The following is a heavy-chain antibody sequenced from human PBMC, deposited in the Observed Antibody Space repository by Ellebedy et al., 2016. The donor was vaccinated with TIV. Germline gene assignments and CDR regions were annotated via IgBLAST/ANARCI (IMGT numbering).Heavy chain of an antibody. V-gene: IGHV3-7*03. Sequence: GGSLRLSCAASGFTFSNYWMNWVRQTPGKGLEWVANIKEDGSEKSHVNSVKGRFTISRDNAKNSLYLQMNSLRVEDTAVYYCAKGGAGDHGYWGQGTLVTVSS. CDR3: AKGGAGDHGY. CDR1: GFTFSNYW. D-gene: IGHD7-27*01. J-gene: IGHJ4*02. CDR2: IKEDGSEK.